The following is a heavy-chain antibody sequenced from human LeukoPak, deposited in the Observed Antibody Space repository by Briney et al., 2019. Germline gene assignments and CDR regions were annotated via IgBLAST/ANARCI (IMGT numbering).Heavy chain of an antibody. Sequence: GGSLRLSCAASGFTVSSNYMSWVRQAPGKGLEWVSVIYSGGSTYYADSVKGRFTISRDNSKNTLYLQMNSLRAEDTAVYYCARDRGMGGYRDAFDIWGQGTMVTVSS. CDR1: GFTVSSNY. CDR3: ARDRGMGGYRDAFDI. CDR2: IYSGGST. D-gene: IGHD5-12*01. V-gene: IGHV3-66*01. J-gene: IGHJ3*02.